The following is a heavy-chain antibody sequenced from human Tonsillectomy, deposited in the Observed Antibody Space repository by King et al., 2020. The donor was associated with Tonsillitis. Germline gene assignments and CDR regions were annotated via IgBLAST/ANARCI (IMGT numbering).Heavy chain of an antibody. CDR2: ISSSSSYT. CDR3: ARANYVWGSYRPDPDY. CDR1: GFTFSDYY. J-gene: IGHJ4*02. D-gene: IGHD3-16*02. V-gene: IGHV3-11*06. Sequence: QLVQSGGGLVKPGGSLRLSCAASGFTFSDYYMSWIRQAPGKGLEWVSYISSSSSYTNYADSVKGRFTISRDNAKNSLYLQMNSLRAEEPAVYYCARANYVWGSYRPDPDYWGQGTLVTGSS.